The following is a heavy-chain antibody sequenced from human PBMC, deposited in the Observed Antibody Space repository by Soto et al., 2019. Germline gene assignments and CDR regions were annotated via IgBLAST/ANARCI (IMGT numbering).Heavy chain of an antibody. CDR1: GFTFSDYY. CDR3: ATDSSVVPRPIDY. Sequence: SGGSLRLSCAASGFTFSDYYMSWIREAPGKGLEWVSYISGGASYAIYTDSVKGRFTISTNNAKNSLYLQMNSLRAQDTGIYYCATDSSVVPRPIDYWGQGTLVTVSS. D-gene: IGHD2-15*01. CDR2: ISGGASYA. J-gene: IGHJ4*02. V-gene: IGHV3-11*06.